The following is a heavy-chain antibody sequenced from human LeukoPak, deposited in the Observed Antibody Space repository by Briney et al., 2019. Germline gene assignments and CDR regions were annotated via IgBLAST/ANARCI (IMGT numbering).Heavy chain of an antibody. D-gene: IGHD6-6*01. V-gene: IGHV3-15*01. CDR2: IKRKTDGGTT. J-gene: IGHJ3*02. Sequence: PGGSLRLSCAAYGFSLSKPWMSWVRQAPGKGLEWVGRIKRKTDGGTTDYAAPVKGRFTISRDDSKNTLNLQTNSLKTEDTAVYYCATAGLVLDAFDMWGQGTMVTVSS. CDR3: ATAGLVLDAFDM. CDR1: GFSLSKPW.